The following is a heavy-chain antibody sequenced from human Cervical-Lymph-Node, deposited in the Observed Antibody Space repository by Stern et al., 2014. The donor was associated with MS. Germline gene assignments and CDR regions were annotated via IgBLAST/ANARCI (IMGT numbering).Heavy chain of an antibody. CDR2: ISYHGRDK. CDR1: EFAFSSHA. J-gene: IGHJ4*02. D-gene: IGHD3-10*01. V-gene: IGHV3-30*04. Sequence: VQLVESGGGVVQPGRSLRISCVASEFAFSSHAMHWVRQAPGKGLEWVAVISYHGRDKYYADSVKGRFTISRDNSENTVFLQMNSLRPEDTAVYYCARDLDSELLGYRLDYWGQGTLVTVSS. CDR3: ARDLDSELLGYRLDY.